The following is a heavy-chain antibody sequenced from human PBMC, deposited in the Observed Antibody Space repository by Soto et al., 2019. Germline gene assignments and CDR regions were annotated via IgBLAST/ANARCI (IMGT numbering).Heavy chain of an antibody. J-gene: IGHJ4*02. CDR3: ARGDVVVLTATSKFDY. CDR2: ISSSYYI. CDR1: GFTFSSYT. Sequence: EVQLVESGGGLVKPGGSLRLSCAASGFTFSSYTMKWVRQAPGKGLEWVASISSSYYIKYADSVKGRFTISRDNAKNSLYLQMNSLRAEDTAVYYCARGDVVVLTATSKFDYWGQGTLVTVSS. D-gene: IGHD2-21*02. V-gene: IGHV3-21*01.